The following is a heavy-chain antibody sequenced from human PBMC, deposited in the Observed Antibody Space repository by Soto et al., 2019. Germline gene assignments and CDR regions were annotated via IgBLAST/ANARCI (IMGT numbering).Heavy chain of an antibody. CDR1: GFMFSRYA. V-gene: IGHV3-30-3*01. CDR3: VRSRSGAVPDSFGY. D-gene: IGHD3-3*01. CDR2: ISKDGSVK. J-gene: IGHJ4*02. Sequence: QVPLVESGGRVVQSGGSLRLSCAASGFMFSRYAIHWVRQAPGKGLEWVAVISKDGSVKYYIDSVRGRFTISRDKSKNTVYLEMNNMRDDDTAVFYCVRSRSGAVPDSFGYWGQGTLVTVSS.